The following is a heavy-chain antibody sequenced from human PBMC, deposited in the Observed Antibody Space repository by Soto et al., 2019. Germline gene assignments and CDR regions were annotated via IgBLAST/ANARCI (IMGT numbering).Heavy chain of an antibody. Sequence: GESLKISCAASGFTFSSYGMHWVRQAPGKGLEWVAVISYDGSNKYYADSVKGRFTISRDNSKNTLYLQMNSLRAEDTAVYYCAKDMVRGVYYYYGMDVWGQGTTVTVSS. CDR1: GFTFSSYG. D-gene: IGHD3-10*01. J-gene: IGHJ6*02. CDR3: AKDMVRGVYYYYGMDV. V-gene: IGHV3-30*18. CDR2: ISYDGSNK.